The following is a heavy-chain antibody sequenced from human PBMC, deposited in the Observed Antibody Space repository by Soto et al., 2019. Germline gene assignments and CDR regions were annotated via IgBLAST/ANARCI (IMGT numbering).Heavy chain of an antibody. J-gene: IGHJ4*02. CDR1: GGSVSSSSSY. CDR2: IYRGGP. V-gene: IGHV4-61*01. CDR3: ARGSVGLTHIFDY. Sequence: KASETLSLTCTVSGGSVSSSSSYWSWLRQPPGKRLEWIGYIYRGGPNYNPSLNSRVTISVDTSKNQFSLKLSSATAADTAVYFCARGSVGLTHIFDYWGQGALVTVSS. D-gene: IGHD3-9*01.